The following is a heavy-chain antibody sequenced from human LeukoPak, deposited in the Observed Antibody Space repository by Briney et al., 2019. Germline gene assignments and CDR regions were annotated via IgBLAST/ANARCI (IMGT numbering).Heavy chain of an antibody. CDR1: GFTFTDHY. CDR2: IGPHSTFT. Sequence: ASVKVSCKSSGFTFTDHYIHWVRQGPGQGHEWMGYIGPHSTFTSSPQEFQGRVTMTRDASMSTAYMELTRLTSDDTAVYYCVREGEGPLSKDFDYWGQGTLVTVSS. V-gene: IGHV1-2*02. J-gene: IGHJ4*02. D-gene: IGHD2/OR15-2a*01. CDR3: VREGEGPLSKDFDY.